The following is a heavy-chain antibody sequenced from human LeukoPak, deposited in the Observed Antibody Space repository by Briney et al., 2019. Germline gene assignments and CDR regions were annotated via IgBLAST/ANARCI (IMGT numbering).Heavy chain of an antibody. D-gene: IGHD3-10*01. CDR3: ARAGEVRAPFYAFDI. CDR1: GYTFTGHY. CDR2: INPNSGGT. Sequence: ASVKVSCKASGYTFTGHYMHWVRQAPGQGLEWMGWINPNSGGTNYAQKFQGRVTMTRGTSISTAYMELSRLRSDDTAVYYCARAGEVRAPFYAFDIWGQGTMVTVSS. V-gene: IGHV1-2*02. J-gene: IGHJ3*02.